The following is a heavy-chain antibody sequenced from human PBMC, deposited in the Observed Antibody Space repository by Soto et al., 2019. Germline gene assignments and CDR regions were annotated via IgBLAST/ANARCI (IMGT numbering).Heavy chain of an antibody. CDR2: IYSDGST. Sequence: EVQLVESGGGLVQPGGSLRLSCAASGFTVNSNYMSWVRQAPGKGLEWVSVIYSDGSTYYADSVKGRFIISRDNSNNALYFQVNSLRAEDTAVSYCATLTKYDILTGFYPCWGQGTLVTVSS. J-gene: IGHJ4*02. CDR1: GFTVNSNY. V-gene: IGHV3-66*01. CDR3: ATLTKYDILTGFYPC. D-gene: IGHD3-9*01.